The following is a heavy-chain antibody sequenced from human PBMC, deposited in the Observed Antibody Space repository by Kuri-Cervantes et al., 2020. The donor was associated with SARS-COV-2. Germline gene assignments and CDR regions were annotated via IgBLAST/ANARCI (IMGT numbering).Heavy chain of an antibody. CDR1: GFTFNTYS. CDR2: ISKGSDTI. J-gene: IGHJ6*03. Sequence: GESLKISCAASGFTFNTYSMDWVRQAPGKGLEWLAYISKGSDTIYYADSVKGRFTISRDNSKNTLYLQMNSLRAEDTAVYYCTREMAGDYYYMDVWGKGTTVTVSS. D-gene: IGHD5-24*01. V-gene: IGHV3-48*01. CDR3: TREMAGDYYYMDV.